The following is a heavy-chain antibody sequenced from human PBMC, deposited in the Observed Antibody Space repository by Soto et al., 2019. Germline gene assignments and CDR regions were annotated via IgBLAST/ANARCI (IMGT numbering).Heavy chain of an antibody. J-gene: IGHJ5*02. CDR2: IYYNGDT. CDR1: GGFVSSDAYY. D-gene: IGHD4-17*01. CDR3: ARDHGDEGGWFDP. V-gene: IGHV4-30-4*01. Sequence: QVQLQESGPGLVKASQTLSLVCTVSGGFVSSDAYYWSWIRQPPGKGLEWIGYIYYNGDTFYNPSLKSRVSISLDMSKNQFSLKVNSVTAADTAVYYCARDHGDEGGWFDPWGQGTLVTVSS.